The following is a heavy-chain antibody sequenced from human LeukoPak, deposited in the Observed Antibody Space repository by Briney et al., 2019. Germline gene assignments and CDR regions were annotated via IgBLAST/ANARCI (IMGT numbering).Heavy chain of an antibody. CDR3: TRTMYSSSFDW. CDR2: INSDGSST. V-gene: IGHV3-74*01. D-gene: IGHD6-13*01. J-gene: IGHJ4*02. CDR1: GVTFSNHW. Sequence: GGSLRHSCAASGVTFSNHWLHWVRQAPGKGLVWVSRINSDGSSTIYADSVKGRFTISRDNVKNTVSLQMNSLRAEDTAMYYCTRTMYSSSFDWWGQGTLVTVSS.